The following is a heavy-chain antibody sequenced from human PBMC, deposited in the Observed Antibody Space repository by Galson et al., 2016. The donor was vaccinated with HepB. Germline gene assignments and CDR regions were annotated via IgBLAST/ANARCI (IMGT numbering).Heavy chain of an antibody. Sequence: SLRLSCAASGLSFSSYGMSWVRQAPGKGLEWVSAISGVGDSTYYADSVRGRFTISRDNSKNTLYLQMNSLRAEDTARYYCVKVRYYYDSSVRHFDYLGQGTLVTVSS. J-gene: IGHJ4*02. V-gene: IGHV3-23*01. CDR3: VKVRYYYDSSVRHFDY. CDR2: ISGVGDST. CDR1: GLSFSSYG. D-gene: IGHD3-22*01.